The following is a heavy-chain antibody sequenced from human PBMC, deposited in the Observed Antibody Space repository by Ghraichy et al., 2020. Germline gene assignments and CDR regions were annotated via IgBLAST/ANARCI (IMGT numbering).Heavy chain of an antibody. D-gene: IGHD3-16*01. CDR2: VSSSGST. CDR3: ASGVFQFEY. J-gene: IGHJ4*02. CDR1: GGSIRNYQ. V-gene: IGHV4-59*08. Sequence: SLICSVSGGSIRNYQWNWIRQSPGKRLEWIGYVSSSGSTNYNPSLKSRVTFSLDTSRNQLSMNLSAVTATDTAVYYCASGVFQFEYWGQGTLVSVAS.